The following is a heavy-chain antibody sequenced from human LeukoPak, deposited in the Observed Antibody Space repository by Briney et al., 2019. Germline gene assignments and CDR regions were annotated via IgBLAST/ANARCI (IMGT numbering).Heavy chain of an antibody. CDR2: ISSSSSTI. CDR1: GFTFSSYS. J-gene: IGHJ4*02. V-gene: IGHV3-48*02. D-gene: IGHD3-22*01. Sequence: GGSLRLSCAASGFTFSSYSMNWVRQAPGKGLEWVSYISSSSSTIYYADSVKGRFTISRDNAKNSLYLQMNSLRDEDTAVYYCARVEDDSRGYANRQNDHWGQGTLVTVSS. CDR3: ARVEDDSRGYANRQNDH.